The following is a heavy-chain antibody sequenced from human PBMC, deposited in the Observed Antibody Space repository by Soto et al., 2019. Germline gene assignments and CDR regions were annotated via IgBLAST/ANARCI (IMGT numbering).Heavy chain of an antibody. CDR3: ARLRPYSSSSGWFDP. V-gene: IGHV4-34*01. Sequence: QVQLQQWGAGLLKPSETLSLTCAVYGGSFSGYYWSWIRQPPGKGLEWIGEINHSGSTNYNPSLKSRVTISVDTSKNQFSLKLSSVTAADTAVYYCARLRPYSSSSGWFDPWGKGTPVTVSS. J-gene: IGHJ5*02. D-gene: IGHD6-6*01. CDR2: INHSGST. CDR1: GGSFSGYY.